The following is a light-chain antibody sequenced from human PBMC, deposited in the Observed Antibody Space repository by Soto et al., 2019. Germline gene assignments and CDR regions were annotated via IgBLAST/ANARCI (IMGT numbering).Light chain of an antibody. CDR3: QQYNAYGWT. CDR2: DAS. V-gene: IGKV1-5*01. J-gene: IGKJ1*01. Sequence: DIQMTQSPSTLSASVGDTVSITCRASQSISTRLAWYQQKSGKGPKLLIYDASSLESGVPSRFSGSGSGTDFTLTISGLQPDDFGTYYCQQYNAYGWTFGQGTKVEI. CDR1: QSISTR.